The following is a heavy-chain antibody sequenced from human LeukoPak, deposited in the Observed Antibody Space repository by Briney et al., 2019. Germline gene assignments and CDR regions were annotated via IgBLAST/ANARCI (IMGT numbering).Heavy chain of an antibody. J-gene: IGHJ4*02. CDR2: ISSSGSTI. D-gene: IGHD6-6*01. V-gene: IGHV3-11*01. Sequence: PGGSLRLSCAASGFTFSDYYMSWIRQAPGKGLEWVSYISSSGSTIYYADSVKGRFTISRDNSKNTLYLQMNSLRAEDTAVYYCAKGRAEYSSSYFDYWGQGTLVTVSS. CDR3: AKGRAEYSSSYFDY. CDR1: GFTFSDYY.